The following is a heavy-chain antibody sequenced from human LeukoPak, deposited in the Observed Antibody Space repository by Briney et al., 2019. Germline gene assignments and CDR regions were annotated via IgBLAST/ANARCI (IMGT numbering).Heavy chain of an antibody. J-gene: IGHJ4*02. CDR3: AKDIWGGTAMVFDY. Sequence: PSQTLSLTCTVSGGSISSGGYYWSWIRQHPGKGLEWIGYIYYSGSTYYNPSLKSRVTISVDTSKNQFSLKLSSVTAADTAVYYCAKDIWGGTAMVFDYWGQGTLVTVSS. D-gene: IGHD5-18*01. CDR1: GGSISSGGYY. CDR2: IYYSGST. V-gene: IGHV4-31*03.